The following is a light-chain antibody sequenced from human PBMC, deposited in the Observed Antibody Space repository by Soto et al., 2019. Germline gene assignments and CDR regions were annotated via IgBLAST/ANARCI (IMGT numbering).Light chain of an antibody. Sequence: DIQLTQSPSSLSASVGDRVTITCRASQRISTYLNWYQQIPGKAPKLLIYAASTLQSGVPSRFSGSGSGTDFTLTISSLQPEDFAIYHCQQSYNTRWTFGQGTKVDIK. CDR1: QRISTY. V-gene: IGKV1-39*01. CDR3: QQSYNTRWT. J-gene: IGKJ1*01. CDR2: AAS.